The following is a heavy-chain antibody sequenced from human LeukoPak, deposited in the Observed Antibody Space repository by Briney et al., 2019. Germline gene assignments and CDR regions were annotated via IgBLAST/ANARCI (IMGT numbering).Heavy chain of an antibody. J-gene: IGHJ4*02. CDR3: AKDKSIAVANTSDYFDY. D-gene: IGHD6-19*01. Sequence: GGSLRLSCEASGFTFSGFGMHWVRQAPGKGLEWVAVLSYDGSNKYYADSVKGRFTTSRDNSKNTLFMQMNSLRAEDTAVYYCAKDKSIAVANTSDYFDYWGQGTLVTVSS. CDR2: LSYDGSNK. V-gene: IGHV3-30*18. CDR1: GFTFSGFG.